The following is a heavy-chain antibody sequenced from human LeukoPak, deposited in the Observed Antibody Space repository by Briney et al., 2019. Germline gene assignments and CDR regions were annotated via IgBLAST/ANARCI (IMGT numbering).Heavy chain of an antibody. CDR1: GGSIGSSSYY. V-gene: IGHV4-39*07. J-gene: IGHJ6*03. CDR2: IYYSGST. CDR3: ARDKRVAVAGTYIYYYYMDV. Sequence: SETLSLTCTVSGGSIGSSSYYWGWIRQPPGKGLAWIWSIYYSGSTYYNPSLKSRVTMSVDTSKNQFSLKLSSVTAADTAVYYCARDKRVAVAGTYIYYYYMDVWGNGTTVTISS. D-gene: IGHD6-19*01.